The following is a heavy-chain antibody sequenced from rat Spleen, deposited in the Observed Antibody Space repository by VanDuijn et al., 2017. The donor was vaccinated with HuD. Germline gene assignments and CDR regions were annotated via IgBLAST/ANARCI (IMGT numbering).Heavy chain of an antibody. CDR3: ARSISGAYYYSYWYFDF. CDR2: ISSDGSST. J-gene: IGHJ1*01. V-gene: IGHV5-29*01. Sequence: EVQLVESGGGLVQPGRSMKLSCAASGFTFSTYDMAWVRPAPTTGLEWVATISSDGSSTYYRYSVKGRFTISRDNAKSTLYLQMDSLRSEDTATYYCARSISGAYYYSYWYFDFWGPGTMVTVSS. CDR1: GFTFSTYD. D-gene: IGHD1-1*01.